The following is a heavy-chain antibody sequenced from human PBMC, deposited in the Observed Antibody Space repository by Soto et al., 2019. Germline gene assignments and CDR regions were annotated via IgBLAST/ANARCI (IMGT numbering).Heavy chain of an antibody. V-gene: IGHV3-21*01. Sequence: EVQVVDSGGGLVKPGGSLRLSCAASGFTFSSYSMNWVRQAPGKGLEWVASISVSTSDIYYADSVKGRFTISRDNAKNSVYLQMNSLRAADTAVYYCVRDHRSRLSSTSCFDYWGHGTLVTVSS. J-gene: IGHJ4*01. CDR3: VRDHRSRLSSTSCFDY. CDR2: ISVSTSDI. CDR1: GFTFSSYS. D-gene: IGHD2-2*01.